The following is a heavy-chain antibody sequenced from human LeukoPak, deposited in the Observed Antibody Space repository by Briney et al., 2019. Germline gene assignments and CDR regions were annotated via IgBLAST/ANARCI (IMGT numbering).Heavy chain of an antibody. CDR3: ARDLGYCSRTSCYRNWFDP. CDR2: ISAYNGNT. CDR1: GYTFTSYG. Sequence: GASVKVSCKASGYTFTSYGISWVRQAPGQGLEWMGWISAYNGNTNYAQKLQDRVTMTTDTSTSTAYMELRSLRSDDTAVYYCARDLGYCSRTSCYRNWFDPWSQGTLVTVSS. J-gene: IGHJ5*02. D-gene: IGHD2-2*01. V-gene: IGHV1-18*01.